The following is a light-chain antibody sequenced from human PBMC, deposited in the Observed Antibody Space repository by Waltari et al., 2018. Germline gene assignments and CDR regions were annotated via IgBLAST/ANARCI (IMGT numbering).Light chain of an antibody. CDR1: QSLLHTDGKTQ. Sequence: DTVMTQSPLFLSVTPGQPASISCTSSQSLLHTDGKTQLFWYLQNPGQSPQLLIYEASNRFSGVPERFSGSGSGTDFTLTISRVEAEDVGVYYCMQGIQLPFTFGPGTKVDI. CDR3: MQGIQLPFT. V-gene: IGKV2-29*03. CDR2: EAS. J-gene: IGKJ3*01.